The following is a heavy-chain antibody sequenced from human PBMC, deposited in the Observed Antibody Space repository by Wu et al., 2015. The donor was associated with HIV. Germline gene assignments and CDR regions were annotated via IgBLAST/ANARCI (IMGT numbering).Heavy chain of an antibody. D-gene: IGHD2-15*01. CDR1: GYTVTDYY. CDR3: ARAPSGGQSYFDH. V-gene: IGHV1-2*02. Sequence: QVQLVQSGAEVKKPGASVKVSCKASGYTVTDYYMHWVRQAPGQGLEWMGWVNPYNGDTHYSEKFQGRVTMKKDTYTGTSYMELRSLTSDDTALYYCARAPSGGQSYFDHWGQGTLVSVSS. CDR2: VNPYNGDT. J-gene: IGHJ4*02.